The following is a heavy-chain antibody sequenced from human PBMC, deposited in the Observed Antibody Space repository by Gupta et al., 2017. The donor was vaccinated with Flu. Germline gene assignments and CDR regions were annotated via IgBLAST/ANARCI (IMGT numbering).Heavy chain of an antibody. J-gene: IGHJ5*02. Sequence: YADAVKGRFTISRDNAKNTLFLQMHSLRGEETAIYYCARVSAGRGSNWFDPWGQGTLVTVSA. D-gene: IGHD3-10*01. V-gene: IGHV3-74*03. CDR3: ARVSAGRGSNWFDP.